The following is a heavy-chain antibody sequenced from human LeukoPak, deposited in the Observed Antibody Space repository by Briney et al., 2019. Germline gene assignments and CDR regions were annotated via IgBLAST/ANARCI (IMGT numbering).Heavy chain of an antibody. D-gene: IGHD5-18*01. CDR2: ISGSGGST. J-gene: IGHJ4*02. Sequence: GGSLRLSCAASGFTFSSYAMSWVRQAPGKGLEWVSVISGSGGSTYYADSVKGRFTISRDNSKNTLYLQMNSLRAEDTAVYYCAKDSHNSGYGGADSWGQGTLVTVSS. CDR3: AKDSHNSGYGGADS. V-gene: IGHV3-23*01. CDR1: GFTFSSYA.